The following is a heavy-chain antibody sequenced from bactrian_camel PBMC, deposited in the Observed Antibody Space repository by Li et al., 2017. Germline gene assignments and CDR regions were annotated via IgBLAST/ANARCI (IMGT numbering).Heavy chain of an antibody. V-gene: IGHV3S53*01. CDR3: AAAYTYCSGGYDAFEYNY. D-gene: IGHD2*01. CDR2: IGSDGAT. CDR1: GYTYRSDC. Sequence: VQLVESGGGSVETGGSLRLSCASSGYTYRSDCMAWFRQAPTKEREGVATIGSDGATTYAESVKGRFTISEDDAKNTLYLQMNNLQPEDTGMYYCAAAYTYCSGGYDAFEYNYWGQGTQVTVS. J-gene: IGHJ4*01.